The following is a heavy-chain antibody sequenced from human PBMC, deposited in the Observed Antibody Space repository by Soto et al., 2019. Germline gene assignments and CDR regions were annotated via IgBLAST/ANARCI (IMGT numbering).Heavy chain of an antibody. D-gene: IGHD5-12*01. J-gene: IGHJ4*02. V-gene: IGHV3-7*01. CDR2: IKQDGSEK. CDR3: ARDRIVATIDYFDY. CDR1: GFTFSSYW. Sequence: EVQLVESGGGLVQPGGSLRLSCAASGFTFSSYWMSWVRQAPGKGLEWVANIKQDGSEKYYVDSVKGRFTISRDNAQNSLYLQMNSLRAEDTAVYYCARDRIVATIDYFDYWGQGNLVTVSS.